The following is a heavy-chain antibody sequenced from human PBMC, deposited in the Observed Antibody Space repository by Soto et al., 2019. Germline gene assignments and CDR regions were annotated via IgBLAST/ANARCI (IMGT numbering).Heavy chain of an antibody. Sequence: QLQLQESGPGLVKPSETLSLTCTVSGGSISSSSDYWGCIRQPPGKGLEWIGSIYYIGNTYYNPSLRSRVTISVDTSKNQFYLKLTSVTAADTAVYYCARRQICGGGSCYFDSWGQGTLVTVSS. CDR1: GGSISSSSDY. V-gene: IGHV4-39*01. D-gene: IGHD2-15*01. CDR3: ARRQICGGGSCYFDS. J-gene: IGHJ4*02. CDR2: IYYIGNT.